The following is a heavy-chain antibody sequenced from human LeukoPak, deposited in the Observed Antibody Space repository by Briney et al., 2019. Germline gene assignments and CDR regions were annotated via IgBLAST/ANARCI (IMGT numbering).Heavy chain of an antibody. J-gene: IGHJ4*02. D-gene: IGHD6-13*01. CDR2: TNSDGSGT. V-gene: IGHV3-74*01. Sequence: GGSLRLSCAASGFTFNTYWMHWVRHAPGKGLGRVSRTNSDGSGTRYADSVKGRFTISRDNAKNTLYLQMNSPRAEDTAVYYCARGSVAASGDFDYWGQGTLVTVSS. CDR3: ARGSVAASGDFDY. CDR1: GFTFNTYW.